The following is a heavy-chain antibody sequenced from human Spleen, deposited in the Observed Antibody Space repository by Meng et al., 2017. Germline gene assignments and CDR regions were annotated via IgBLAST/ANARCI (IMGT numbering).Heavy chain of an antibody. V-gene: IGHV1-2*06. CDR1: GYNFPDYY. J-gene: IGHJ4*02. D-gene: IGHD6-13*01. CDR3: ARDEDISAAGKLFGDY. Sequence: QGQLVQSGAEGKKPGASVKVSCKPSGYNFPDYYIHWVRQAPGQGLEWMGRIDPKSGDTHYAQKFQGRVTMTGDTSISTAYMELSGLKSDDTAVYYCARDEDISAAGKLFGDYWGQGTLVTVSS. CDR2: IDPKSGDT.